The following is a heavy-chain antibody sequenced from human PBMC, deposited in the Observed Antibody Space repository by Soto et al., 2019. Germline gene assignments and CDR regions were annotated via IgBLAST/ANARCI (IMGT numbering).Heavy chain of an antibody. D-gene: IGHD4-17*01. CDR1: GFSVSDTW. CDR2: INTGRAS. V-gene: IGHV3-15*01. Sequence: EVQLVESGGGLVQPGESLRVSCAVSGFSVSDTWMNWVRQATGKGLEWVGRINTGRASDYAAPVRERFFISRDESQNTLYLQMHGLKSEDTAVYYCSRDKSSSDYGLDHWGQGTLVTVSS. J-gene: IGHJ4*02. CDR3: SRDKSSSDYGLDH.